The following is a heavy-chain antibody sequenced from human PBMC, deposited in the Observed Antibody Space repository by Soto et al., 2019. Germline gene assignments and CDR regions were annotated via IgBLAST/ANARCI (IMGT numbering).Heavy chain of an antibody. V-gene: IGHV2-5*01. CDR3: AHSPWGAAPDY. J-gene: IGHJ4*02. CDR2: IYWNDDK. CDR1: GFPLSARGVG. D-gene: IGHD6-6*01. Sequence: QITLKESGPTLVKPTQTLTLTCTVSGFPLSARGVGVGWIRQPPGKALEWLAIIYWNDDKRYSPSLKSRLTITKDTSKNQVVLTMTAMDPVDTAKYYCAHSPWGAAPDYWGQGTLVTVSS.